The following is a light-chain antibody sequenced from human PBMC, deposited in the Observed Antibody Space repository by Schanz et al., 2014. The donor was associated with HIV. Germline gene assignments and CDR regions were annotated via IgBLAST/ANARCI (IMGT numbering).Light chain of an antibody. CDR2: WAS. Sequence: DIVMTQSPDSLAVSLGERATIHCKSSQSVLYSSNNRDYLAWYQQKPGQPPKLLISWASARESGVPDRFSGSGSGTDFTLTISGLQPEDVAVYYCQQYYRTPWTFGQGTKVEIK. CDR1: QSVLYSSNNRDY. J-gene: IGKJ1*01. V-gene: IGKV4-1*01. CDR3: QQYYRTPWT.